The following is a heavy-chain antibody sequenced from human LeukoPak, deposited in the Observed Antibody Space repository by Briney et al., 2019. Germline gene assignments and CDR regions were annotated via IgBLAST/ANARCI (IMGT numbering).Heavy chain of an antibody. CDR3: ARVAPSVTIFGVVIKPYYFDY. D-gene: IGHD3-3*01. J-gene: IGHJ4*02. V-gene: IGHV1-2*02. CDR1: GYTFTGYY. Sequence: ASVKVSCKASGYTFTGYYMHWVRQAPGQGLEWMGWINPNSGGTNYAQKFQGRVTMTRDTSISTAYMELSRLRSDGTAVYYCARVAPSVTIFGVVIKPYYFDYWGQGTLVTVSS. CDR2: INPNSGGT.